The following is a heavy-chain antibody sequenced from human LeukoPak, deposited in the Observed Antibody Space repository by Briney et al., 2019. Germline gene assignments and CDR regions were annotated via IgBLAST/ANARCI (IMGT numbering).Heavy chain of an antibody. Sequence: GGSLRLSCAAPGFTFSSYAMSWVRQAPGKGLEWVSAISGSGGSTYYADSVKGRFTISRDNSKNTLYLQMNSLRAEDTAVYYCAKDRGGYLLNWFDPWGQGTLVTVSS. J-gene: IGHJ5*02. D-gene: IGHD2-15*01. CDR3: AKDRGGYLLNWFDP. CDR1: GFTFSSYA. CDR2: ISGSGGST. V-gene: IGHV3-23*01.